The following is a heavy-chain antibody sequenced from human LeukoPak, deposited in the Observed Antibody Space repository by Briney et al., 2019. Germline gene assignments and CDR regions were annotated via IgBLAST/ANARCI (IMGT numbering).Heavy chain of an antibody. CDR2: IKQDRSEK. D-gene: IGHD3-3*01. V-gene: IGHV3-7*01. Sequence: GGSLRLSCAASGFTFTNYWMSWVRQAPGKGLELVANIKQDRSEKYYVDSVKGRFTISRDNAKNSLYLQMDSLRAEDTAVYYCARLREIPVFGVVTKSTSYFDYWGQGTLVTVSS. CDR3: ARLREIPVFGVVTKSTSYFDY. CDR1: GFTFTNYW. J-gene: IGHJ4*02.